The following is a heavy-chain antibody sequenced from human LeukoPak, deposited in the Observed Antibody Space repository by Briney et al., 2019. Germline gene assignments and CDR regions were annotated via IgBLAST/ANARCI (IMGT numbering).Heavy chain of an antibody. Sequence: SETLSLTCAVYGGSFSGYYWSWIRQPPGKGLEWIGEINHSGSTNYNPSLKSRVTISVDTSKNQFSLKLSSVTAADTAVYYCARQECSSTSCYSPLAVWGQGTTVTVSS. CDR3: ARQECSSTSCYSPLAV. V-gene: IGHV4-34*01. CDR1: GGSFSGYY. CDR2: INHSGST. J-gene: IGHJ6*02. D-gene: IGHD2-2*02.